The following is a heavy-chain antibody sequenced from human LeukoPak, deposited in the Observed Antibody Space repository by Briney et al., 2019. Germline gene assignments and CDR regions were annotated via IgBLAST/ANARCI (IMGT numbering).Heavy chain of an antibody. D-gene: IGHD1-26*01. CDR2: INSDGSST. V-gene: IGHV3-74*01. Sequence: GGSLRLSCAASGFTFSTYWMHWVRQAPGKGLVWVSRINSDGSSTNYADSVKGRFTISRDNAKNTLYLQMDSLRAEDTAVYYCARGFSIVGATLPFDYWGQGTLVTVSS. CDR1: GFTFSTYW. CDR3: ARGFSIVGATLPFDY. J-gene: IGHJ4*02.